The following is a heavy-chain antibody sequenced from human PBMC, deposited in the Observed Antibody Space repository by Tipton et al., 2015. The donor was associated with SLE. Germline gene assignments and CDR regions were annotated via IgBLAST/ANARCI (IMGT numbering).Heavy chain of an antibody. V-gene: IGHV4-39*07. Sequence: TLSLTCTVSGGSINTSDYFWGWIRQPPGKGLEWIGIVYYSGITYYNPSLQSRISMSVDTSKNQFSLKLNSVTAADSAMFFCARQTATGPYNYYFDAMDVWGQGTTVAVSS. D-gene: IGHD1-1*01. CDR2: VYYSGIT. J-gene: IGHJ6*02. CDR3: ARQTATGPYNYYFDAMDV. CDR1: GGSINTSDYF.